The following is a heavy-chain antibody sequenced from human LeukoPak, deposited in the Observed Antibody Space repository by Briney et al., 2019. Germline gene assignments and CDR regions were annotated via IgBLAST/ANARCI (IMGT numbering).Heavy chain of an antibody. CDR2: ISGSGGST. V-gene: IGHV3-23*01. CDR3: AKDRSELYDAFDI. CDR1: GFTFSSYG. D-gene: IGHD1-26*01. J-gene: IGHJ3*02. Sequence: GGTLRLSCAASGFTFSSYGMSWVRQAPGKGLEWVSAISGSGGSTYYADSVKGRFTISRDNSKNTLYLQMNSLRAEDTAVYYCAKDRSELYDAFDIWGQGTMVTVSS.